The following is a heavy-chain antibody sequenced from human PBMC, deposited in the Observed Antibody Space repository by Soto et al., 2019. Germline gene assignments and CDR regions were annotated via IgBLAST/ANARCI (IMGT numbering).Heavy chain of an antibody. CDR1: GDSISSYY. D-gene: IGHD1-1*01. CDR2: IYDSAST. J-gene: IGHJ4*02. V-gene: IGHV4-59*01. CDR3: VRGGTPLWNFFVY. Sequence: SGTLSLTCTVSGDSISSYYWTWIRQPPGKGLEWIGYIYDSASTNYNPSLKSRVTISVDTSKNQFSLNLSSVTAADTAVYYCVRGGTPLWNFFVYWGQGTQV.